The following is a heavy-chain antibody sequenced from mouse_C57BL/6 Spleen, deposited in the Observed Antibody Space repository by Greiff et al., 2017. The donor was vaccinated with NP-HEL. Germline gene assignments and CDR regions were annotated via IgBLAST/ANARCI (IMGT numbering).Heavy chain of an antibody. Sequence: EVKLVESGGGLVKPGGSLKLSCAASGFTFSSYTMSWVRQTAEKRLEWVATISGGGGNTYYPDSVKGRFTISRDNAKNTLYLQMSSLRSEDTALYYCARHADYYGSSYLYYAMDYWGQGTSVTVSS. CDR1: GFTFSSYT. CDR3: ARHADYYGSSYLYYAMDY. D-gene: IGHD1-1*01. J-gene: IGHJ4*01. CDR2: ISGGGGNT. V-gene: IGHV5-9*01.